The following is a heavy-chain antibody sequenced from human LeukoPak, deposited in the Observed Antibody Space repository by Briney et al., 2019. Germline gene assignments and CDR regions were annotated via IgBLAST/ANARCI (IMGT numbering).Heavy chain of an antibody. D-gene: IGHD3-22*01. CDR1: GLTVSSNY. J-gene: IGHJ4*02. CDR3: ARDRGSGYTDY. Sequence: GGSLRLSCAASGLTVSSNYMSWVRQAPGKGLEWVSVIYSGGSTYYADSVKGRFTISRDNSKNTLYLQMNSLRAEDTAVYYCARDRGSGYTDYWGQGTLVTVSS. V-gene: IGHV3-66*01. CDR2: IYSGGST.